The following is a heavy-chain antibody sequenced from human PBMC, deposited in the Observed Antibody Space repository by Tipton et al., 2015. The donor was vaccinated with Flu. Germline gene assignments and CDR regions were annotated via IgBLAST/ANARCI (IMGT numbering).Heavy chain of an antibody. V-gene: IGHV1-69*01. Sequence: QLVQSGAEVKKPGSSVKVSCKASGGTFSSYAISWVRQAPGQGLEWMGGIIPIFGTANYAQKFQGRVTITADESTSTAYMELSSLRSEDTAVYYCAREARGTYYYDSSGYLDYWGQGTLVTVSS. D-gene: IGHD3-22*01. J-gene: IGHJ4*02. CDR3: AREARGTYYYDSSGYLDY. CDR1: GGTFSSYA. CDR2: IIPIFGTA.